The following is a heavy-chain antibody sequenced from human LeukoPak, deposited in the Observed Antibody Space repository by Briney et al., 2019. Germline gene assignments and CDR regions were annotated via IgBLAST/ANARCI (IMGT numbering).Heavy chain of an antibody. D-gene: IGHD5-24*01. V-gene: IGHV4-4*07. J-gene: IGHJ4*02. CDR3: ARHQGWLQWEY. CDR1: GASLRAYY. Sequence: PPETLSLTCNVSGASLRAYYWSWVRQSAGQGLEWIGRIYAADTDFNASLKCRLTMSIDTSKNQCSLKLRSVTAADTAVYYCARHQGWLQWEYWGQGTLVTVSS. CDR2: IYAADT.